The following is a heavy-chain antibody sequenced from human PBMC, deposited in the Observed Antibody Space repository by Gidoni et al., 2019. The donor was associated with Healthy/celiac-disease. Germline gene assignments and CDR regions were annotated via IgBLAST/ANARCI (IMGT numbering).Heavy chain of an antibody. CDR3: ARDGGYYDSGCDY. J-gene: IGHJ4*02. V-gene: IGHV3-48*03. Sequence: VQLVESGGGLVQPGGALRLSCSALGFTLSSYEMNWVRQAPGKGLEWVSYISSSGSTIYYADSVKGRFTISRDNAKNSLYLQMNSLRAEDTAVYYCARDGGYYDSGCDYWGQGTLVTVSS. CDR1: GFTLSSYE. D-gene: IGHD3-22*01. CDR2: ISSSGSTI.